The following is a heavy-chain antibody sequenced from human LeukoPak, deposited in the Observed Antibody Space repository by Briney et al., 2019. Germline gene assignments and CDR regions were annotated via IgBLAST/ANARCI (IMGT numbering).Heavy chain of an antibody. Sequence: GSPRLSPAPSRFTFSIYRMTSVPEAPGKGLEWVASIKEDGGVKYYQDSVNGRFTISRDNYKNTLYLQITSLRAEDPAVYYCSKDLRITMIVVATYFDYWGQGALVTDSS. D-gene: IGHD3-22*01. V-gene: IGHV3-7*01. CDR2: IKEDGGVK. J-gene: IGHJ4*02. CDR3: SKDLRITMIVVATYFDY. CDR1: RFTFSIYR.